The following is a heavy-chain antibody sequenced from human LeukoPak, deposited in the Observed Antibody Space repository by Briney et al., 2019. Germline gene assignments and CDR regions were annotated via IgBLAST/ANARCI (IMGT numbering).Heavy chain of an antibody. D-gene: IGHD1-14*01. Sequence: GGSLRLSCAASGFTFISYDMHWVRQATGKGLEWVSAIGTAGDTYYPGSVKGRFTISRDNAKKSLHLQMNSLRAEDTAVYYCAKSRSPGFDYWGQGTLVTVSS. V-gene: IGHV3-13*01. J-gene: IGHJ4*02. CDR3: AKSRSPGFDY. CDR1: GFTFISYD. CDR2: IGTAGDT.